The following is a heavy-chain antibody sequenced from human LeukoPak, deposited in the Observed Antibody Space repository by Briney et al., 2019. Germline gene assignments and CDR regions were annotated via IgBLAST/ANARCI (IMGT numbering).Heavy chain of an antibody. D-gene: IGHD3-10*01. V-gene: IGHV3-7*01. CDR3: ARVGLGITFGELLLDY. CDR2: IKQDGSEK. Sequence: GGSLRLSCAASGFTFSSYWMSWVRQAPGKGLEWVANIKQDGSEKYYVDSVKGRFTISRDNAKNSLYLQMNSLRAEDTAVYYCARVGLGITFGELLLDYWGQGTLVSVSS. J-gene: IGHJ4*02. CDR1: GFTFSSYW.